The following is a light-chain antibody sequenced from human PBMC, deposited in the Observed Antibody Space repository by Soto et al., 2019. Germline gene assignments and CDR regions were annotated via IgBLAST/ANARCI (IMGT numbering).Light chain of an antibody. V-gene: IGKV3-15*01. J-gene: IGKJ5*01. CDR3: QQYNNWPFS. CDR2: DVS. CDR1: QGVTTN. Sequence: EIVLTQSPGTLSLSPGARTPLSCRAGQGVTTNFAWYQQKSGQSPRLLIYDVSIRATGVPARFSGTGSETDFTLTISGLQSDDSAVYFCQQYNNWPFSFGQGTRLEIK.